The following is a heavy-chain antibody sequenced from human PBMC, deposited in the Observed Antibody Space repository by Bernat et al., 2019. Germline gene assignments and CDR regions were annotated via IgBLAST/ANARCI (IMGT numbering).Heavy chain of an antibody. D-gene: IGHD3-16*02. CDR2: ISYDGSNK. CDR1: GFTFSSYA. V-gene: IGHV3-30-3*01. Sequence: QVQLVESGGGVVQPGRSLRLSCAASGFTFSSYAMHWVRQALGKGLEWVAVISYDGSNKYYADSVKGRFTISRDNSKNTLYLQMNSLRAEDTAVYYCARPNMITFGGVIATGFDYWGQGTLVTVSS. J-gene: IGHJ4*02. CDR3: ARPNMITFGGVIATGFDY.